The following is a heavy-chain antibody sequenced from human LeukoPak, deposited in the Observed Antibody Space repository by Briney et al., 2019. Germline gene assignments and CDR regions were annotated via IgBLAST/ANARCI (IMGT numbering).Heavy chain of an antibody. CDR3: ARDLYSSRTNDAFVI. CDR2: INHSGST. CDR1: GGSFSGYY. Sequence: SETLSLTCAVYGGSFSGYYWSWIRQPPGKGLEWIGEINHSGSTNYNPSLKSRVTISVDTSKNQFSLKLGSVTAADTAVYYCARDLYSSRTNDAFVIWGQGTMVTVSS. J-gene: IGHJ3*02. V-gene: IGHV4-34*01. D-gene: IGHD6-19*01.